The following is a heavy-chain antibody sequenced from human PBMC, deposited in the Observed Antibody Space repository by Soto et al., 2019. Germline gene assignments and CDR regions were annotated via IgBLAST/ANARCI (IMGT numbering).Heavy chain of an antibody. CDR3: AKVSATIRDFDY. CDR1: GFTFSSYA. Sequence: GGSLRLSCAASGFTFSSYAMSWVRQAPGKGLEWVSGIGGGNDDTYYADSVKGRFTISRDNSKNTLYLQMNSLRAEDTAVYYCAKVSATIRDFDYWGQGTLVTVSS. CDR2: IGGGNDDT. D-gene: IGHD5-12*01. V-gene: IGHV3-23*01. J-gene: IGHJ4*02.